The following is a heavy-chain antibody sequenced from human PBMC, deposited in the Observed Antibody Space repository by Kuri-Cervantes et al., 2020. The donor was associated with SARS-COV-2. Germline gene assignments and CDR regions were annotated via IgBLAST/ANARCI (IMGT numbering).Heavy chain of an antibody. Sequence: GGSLRLSCAASGFTFSSYAMHWVRQAPGKGLEWVAVIWYDGSNKYYADSVKGRFTISRDNSKNTLHLQMNSLRAEDTAVYYCARDRYYDSSGPMIDYWGQGTLVTVSS. J-gene: IGHJ4*02. CDR2: IWYDGSNK. D-gene: IGHD3-22*01. CDR1: GFTFSSYA. CDR3: ARDRYYDSSGPMIDY. V-gene: IGHV3-33*08.